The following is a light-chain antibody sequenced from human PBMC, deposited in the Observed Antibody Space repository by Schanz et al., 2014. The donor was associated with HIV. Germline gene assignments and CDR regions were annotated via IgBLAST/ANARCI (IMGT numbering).Light chain of an antibody. CDR1: SSDVGGYNY. J-gene: IGLJ2*01. Sequence: SALTQPASVSGSLGQSITISCTGTSSDVGGYNYVSWYQQHPGKAPKLMIYDVNNRPSGVSNHFSGSKSGNTASLTISGLQAEDEADYYCSSYTTTSTLVFGGGTKLTVL. CDR3: SSYTTTSTLV. CDR2: DVN. V-gene: IGLV2-14*03.